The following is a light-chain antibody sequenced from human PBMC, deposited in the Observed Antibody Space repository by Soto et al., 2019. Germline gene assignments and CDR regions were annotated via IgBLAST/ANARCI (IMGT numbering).Light chain of an antibody. CDR3: CSYAGSYTVV. V-gene: IGLV2-11*01. Sequence: QSALTQPRSVSGSPGQSVTISCTGTSSDVGGYNYVSWYQQYPGKAPKVMIYDVKTRPSGVPDRFSGSKSGNTASLTISGLQAEDEADYYCCSYAGSYTVVFGTGTKLTVL. J-gene: IGLJ1*01. CDR2: DVK. CDR1: SSDVGGYNY.